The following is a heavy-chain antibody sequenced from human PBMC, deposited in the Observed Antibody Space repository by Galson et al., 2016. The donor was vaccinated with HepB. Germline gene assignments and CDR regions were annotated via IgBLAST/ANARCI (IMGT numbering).Heavy chain of an antibody. Sequence: SLRLSCAASGFTFSGSAMHWVRQPSGKGLEWVGRIRSKVNNYATIYAASVRGRFTISRDDSKDTAYLQMNGLRIEDTAVYYCHRPGGGGEMDYWGQGTPVIVSS. D-gene: IGHD5-24*01. CDR3: HRPGGGGEMDY. J-gene: IGHJ4*02. CDR1: GFTFSGSA. V-gene: IGHV3-73*01. CDR2: IRSKVNNYAT.